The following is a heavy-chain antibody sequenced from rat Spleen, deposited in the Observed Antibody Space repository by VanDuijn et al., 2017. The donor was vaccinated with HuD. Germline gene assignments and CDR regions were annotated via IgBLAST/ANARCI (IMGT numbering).Heavy chain of an antibody. CDR2: IGYAGSRT. J-gene: IGHJ3*01. CDR3: ARHGLVTSNDGTYYYFNWFAY. D-gene: IGHD1-12*02. Sequence: EVQLVESGGDLVQPGRSVKLSCAASGFTFSDYNMAWVRQAPKKGLDWVTSIGYAGSRTYYRDSVKGRFTIPRDNAKSTLYLQMDSLRSEDTATYYCARHGLVTSNDGTYYYFNWFAYWGQGTLVTVSS. CDR1: GFTFSDYN. V-gene: IGHV5-7*01.